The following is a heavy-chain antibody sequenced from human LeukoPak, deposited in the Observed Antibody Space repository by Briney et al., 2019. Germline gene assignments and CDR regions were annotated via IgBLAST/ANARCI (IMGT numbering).Heavy chain of an antibody. J-gene: IGHJ4*02. V-gene: IGHV5-10-1*01. CDR1: GYGFTSYW. CDR3: ARQPVVAATGQDY. D-gene: IGHD2-15*01. Sequence: GESLRISCKGSGYGFTSYWISWGRQLPGKGLEWMGRIDPSDSYANYSPSFQGHVTISADKSISTAYLQWSSLKASDTAMYYCARQPVVAATGQDYWGQGTLVTVSS. CDR2: IDPSDSYA.